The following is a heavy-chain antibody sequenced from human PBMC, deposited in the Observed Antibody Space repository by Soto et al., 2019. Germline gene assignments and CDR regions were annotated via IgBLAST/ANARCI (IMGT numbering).Heavy chain of an antibody. Sequence: ASVKVSCKASGYTFTDYYIHWVRQAPGQGLEWMGWINPNSGGTNYAQKFQGWVTMTRDTSISTAYMELSRLRSDDTAVYYCGRDQKRLRYFDWRAPNYYGMDVWGQGTTVTVSS. J-gene: IGHJ6*02. CDR1: GYTFTDYY. CDR3: GRDQKRLRYFDWRAPNYYGMDV. D-gene: IGHD3-9*01. V-gene: IGHV1-2*04. CDR2: INPNSGGT.